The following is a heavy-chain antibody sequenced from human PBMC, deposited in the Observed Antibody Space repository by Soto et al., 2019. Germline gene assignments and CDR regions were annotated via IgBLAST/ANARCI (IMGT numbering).Heavy chain of an antibody. J-gene: IGHJ6*02. CDR3: ARASYDIAYYYYGMDV. D-gene: IGHD3-16*01. Sequence: QVQLQESGPGLVKPSQTLSLTCTVSGGSISSGGYYWSWIRQHPGKGLEWIGYIYYSGSTYYNPSLKSRVTISVDTSKNQFSLKLSSVTAADTVVYYCARASYDIAYYYYGMDVWGQGTTVTVSS. CDR1: GGSISSGGYY. CDR2: IYYSGST. V-gene: IGHV4-31*03.